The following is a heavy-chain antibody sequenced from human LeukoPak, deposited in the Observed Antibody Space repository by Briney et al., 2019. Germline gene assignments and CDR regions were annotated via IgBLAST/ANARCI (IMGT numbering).Heavy chain of an antibody. V-gene: IGHV3-23*01. Sequence: PGGSLRLSCAASGFTFSSYAMSWVRQAPGKRLEWVSGISGSGVSTYYADSVKGRFTISRDNSKNTLYLQMNSLRAEDTAVYYCARAKYSSSWHAEYFQHRGQGTLVTVSA. D-gene: IGHD6-13*01. CDR1: GFTFSSYA. CDR3: ARAKYSSSWHAEYFQH. J-gene: IGHJ1*01. CDR2: ISGSGVST.